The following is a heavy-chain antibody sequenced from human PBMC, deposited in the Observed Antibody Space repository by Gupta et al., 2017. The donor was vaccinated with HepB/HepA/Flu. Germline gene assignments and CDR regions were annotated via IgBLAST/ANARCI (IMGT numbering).Heavy chain of an antibody. J-gene: IGHJ4*02. D-gene: IGHD6-13*01. CDR3: AKDGIEQQLVRDFDY. CDR1: GFTFSSYA. CDR2: ISGSVGST. Sequence: EVQLLESGGGLVQPGGSLRLSCVASGFTFSSYAMTWVRQAPGKGLEWVSSISGSVGSTYYADSVKGRFTISRDNSKNTLYLQMNSLRAEDTAVYYCAKDGIEQQLVRDFDYWGQGTLVTVSS. V-gene: IGHV3-23*01.